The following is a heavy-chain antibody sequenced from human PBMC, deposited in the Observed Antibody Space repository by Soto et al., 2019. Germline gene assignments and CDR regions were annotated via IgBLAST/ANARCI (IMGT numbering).Heavy chain of an antibody. CDR3: ARVSQIVSNWFDP. CDR1: GYTFTGYY. Sequence: ASVKVSCKASGYTFTGYYMHWVRQAPGQGLEWMGWINPNSGGTNYAQKFQGRVTMTRDTSISTAYMELSRLRSDDTAVYYCARVSQIVSNWFDPWGQGTLVTVSS. D-gene: IGHD6-6*01. V-gene: IGHV1-2*02. J-gene: IGHJ5*02. CDR2: INPNSGGT.